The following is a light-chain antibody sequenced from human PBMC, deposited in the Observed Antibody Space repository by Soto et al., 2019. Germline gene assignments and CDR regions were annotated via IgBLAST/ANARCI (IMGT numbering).Light chain of an antibody. V-gene: IGKV1-9*01. CDR3: QHYNSYSEE. CDR2: AAS. CDR1: QGISSY. Sequence: DIQITQSPSALSASVGGRVTITCRASQGISSYLAWYQQKPGKAPKLLIYAASTLQSGVPSRFSGSGSGTEFTLTISSLQPDDFATYYCQHYNSYSEEFGQGT. J-gene: IGKJ1*01.